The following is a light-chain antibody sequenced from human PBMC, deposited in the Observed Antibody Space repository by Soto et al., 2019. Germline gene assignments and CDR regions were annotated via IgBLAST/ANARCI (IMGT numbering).Light chain of an antibody. V-gene: IGKV3-20*01. J-gene: IGKJ1*01. Sequence: EIVLTQSPGTLSLSPGERATLSCRASQSVSSSYLAWYQQKPGQAPRLLIYGASSRATGIPDRFSGSGSGTDFTLTISRLEPEDFAVYYCQPYDSSPPRTFGQGTKVEIK. CDR1: QSVSSSY. CDR2: GAS. CDR3: QPYDSSPPRT.